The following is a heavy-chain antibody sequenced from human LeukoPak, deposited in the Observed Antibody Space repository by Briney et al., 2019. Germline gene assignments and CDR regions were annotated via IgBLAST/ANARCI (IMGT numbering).Heavy chain of an antibody. CDR1: GFTFSSYE. V-gene: IGHV3-48*03. Sequence: PGGSLRLSCAASGFTFSSYEMNWVRQAPGKGLEWVSYISSSGSTIYYADSVKGRFTISRDNAKNSLYLQMNSLRAEDTAVYYCARYPRTRAAPDYWGQGTLVTVSS. CDR3: ARYPRTRAAPDY. J-gene: IGHJ4*02. CDR2: ISSSGSTI.